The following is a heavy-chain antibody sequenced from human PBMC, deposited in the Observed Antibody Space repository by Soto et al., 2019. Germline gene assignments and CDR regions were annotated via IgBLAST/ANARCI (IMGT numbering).Heavy chain of an antibody. CDR2: INPNSGGT. Sequence: ASVKVSCKASGYTFTGYYMHWVRQAPGQGLEWMGCINPNSGGTNYAQKFQGRVTMTRNTSISTAYMELSRLRSDDTAVYYCARGSWYYYGMDVWGQGTTVTVSS. J-gene: IGHJ6*02. D-gene: IGHD2-15*01. CDR1: GYTFTGYY. CDR3: ARGSWYYYGMDV. V-gene: IGHV1-2*02.